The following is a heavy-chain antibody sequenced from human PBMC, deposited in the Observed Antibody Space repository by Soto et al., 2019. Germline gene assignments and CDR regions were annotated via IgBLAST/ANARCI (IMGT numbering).Heavy chain of an antibody. D-gene: IGHD3-22*01. Sequence: QVQLVQSGADVKKPGSSVNVSCKASGGTFSSYDISWVRQAPGQGLEWVGGIIPRFGTANYAQKFQGRVTITADESTSTAYMELSSLRSEDTAMYYCAKVKYDSSGYYRNFDYWGQDTLVTVSS. J-gene: IGHJ4*02. CDR3: AKVKYDSSGYYRNFDY. V-gene: IGHV1-69*01. CDR2: IIPRFGTA. CDR1: GGTFSSYD.